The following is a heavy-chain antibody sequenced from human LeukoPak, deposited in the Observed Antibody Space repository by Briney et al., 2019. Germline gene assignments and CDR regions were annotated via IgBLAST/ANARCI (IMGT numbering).Heavy chain of an antibody. CDR2: INPNSGGT. CDR1: GYTFTGYY. Sequence: ASVKVSCKASGYTFTGYYMHWVRQAPGQGLEWMGWINPNSGGTNYAQKFQGWVTMTRDTSISTAYMELRSLRSDDTAVYYCARDRGGRLDDFWSGSSSTDYWGQGTLVTVSS. CDR3: ARDRGGRLDDFWSGSSSTDY. V-gene: IGHV1-2*04. D-gene: IGHD3-3*01. J-gene: IGHJ4*02.